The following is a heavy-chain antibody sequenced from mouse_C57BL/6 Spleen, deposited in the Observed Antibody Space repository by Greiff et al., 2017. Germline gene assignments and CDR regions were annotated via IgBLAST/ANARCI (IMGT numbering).Heavy chain of an antibody. CDR2: SRNKANDYTT. CDR3: ARDDDYDRYAMDY. CDR1: GFTFSDFY. V-gene: IGHV7-1*01. D-gene: IGHD2-4*01. J-gene: IGHJ4*01. Sequence: EVKLVDSGGGLVQSGRSLRLSCATSGFTFSDFYMEWVRQAPGKGLEWIAASRNKANDYTTEYSASVKGRFIVSRDTSQSILYLQMNALRAEDTAIYYCARDDDYDRYAMDYWGQGTSVTVSS.